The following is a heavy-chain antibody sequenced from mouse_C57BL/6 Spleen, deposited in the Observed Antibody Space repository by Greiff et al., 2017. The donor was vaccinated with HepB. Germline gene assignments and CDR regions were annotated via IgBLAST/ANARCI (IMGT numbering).Heavy chain of an antibody. J-gene: IGHJ1*03. V-gene: IGHV6-3*01. Sequence: EVQLKESGGGLVQPGGSMKLSCVASGFTFSNYWMNWVRQSPEKGLEWVAQIRLKSDNYATHYAESVKGRFTISRDDSKSSVYLQMNNLRAEDTGIYYCTGGGSSYVAWYFDVWGTGTTVTVSS. CDR1: GFTFSNYW. D-gene: IGHD1-1*01. CDR3: TGGGSSYVAWYFDV. CDR2: IRLKSDNYAT.